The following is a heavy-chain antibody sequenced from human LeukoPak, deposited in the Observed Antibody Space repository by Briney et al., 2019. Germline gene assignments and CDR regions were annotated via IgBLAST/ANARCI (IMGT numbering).Heavy chain of an antibody. D-gene: IGHD3-10*01. CDR1: GASLGDYH. CDR2: IDHRGSA. Sequence: SETLSLTCTVHGASLGDYHWTWIRQSPEKGLECVGAIDHRGSASYNPSLESRVTISLDTSKNQFSLNLASVTAADTAVYYCTSLFSASGTFDSWGQGTLVAVSS. V-gene: IGHV4-34*01. J-gene: IGHJ4*02. CDR3: TSLFSASGTFDS.